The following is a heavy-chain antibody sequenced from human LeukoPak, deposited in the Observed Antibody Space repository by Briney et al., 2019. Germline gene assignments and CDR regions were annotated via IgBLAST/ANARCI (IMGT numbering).Heavy chain of an antibody. CDR3: ARGGGYCSGGSCYAYWYFDY. Sequence: SVTLSLTCTVSGGSISSGGYYWSWIRQHPGKGLEWIGYIYYSGSTYYNPSLKSRVTISVDTSKNQFSLKLSSVTAADTAVYYCARGGGYCSGGSCYAYWYFDYWGQGTLVTVSS. CDR1: GGSISSGGYY. V-gene: IGHV4-31*03. CDR2: IYYSGST. D-gene: IGHD2-15*01. J-gene: IGHJ4*02.